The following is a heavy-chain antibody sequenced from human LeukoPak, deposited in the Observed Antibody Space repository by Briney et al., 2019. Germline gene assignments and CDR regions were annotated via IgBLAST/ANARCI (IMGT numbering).Heavy chain of an antibody. D-gene: IGHD3-10*01. V-gene: IGHV1-69*13. Sequence: SVKVSCKASGGTFSSYAISWVRQAPGQGLEWMGGIIPIFGTANYAQKFQGRVTITADESTSTAYMELSSLRSEDSAVYYCARGGSGSYYLYYFDYWGQGTLVTVSS. CDR3: ARGGSGSYYLYYFDY. J-gene: IGHJ4*02. CDR1: GGTFSSYA. CDR2: IIPIFGTA.